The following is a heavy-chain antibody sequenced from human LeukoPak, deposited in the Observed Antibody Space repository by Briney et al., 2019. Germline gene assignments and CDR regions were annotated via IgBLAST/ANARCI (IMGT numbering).Heavy chain of an antibody. CDR3: ARPRDSGWSKTWDY. V-gene: IGHV3-7*03. Sequence: GGSLRLSCEGSGFTFRTYWMTWVRQAPGKGLEWVANIKQDGSERYYVDSVKGRFTISRDNAQNSLYLQMNSLRAEDTAVYYCARPRDSGWSKTWDYWGQGTLVTVSS. D-gene: IGHD6-13*01. CDR2: IKQDGSER. CDR1: GFTFRTYW. J-gene: IGHJ4*02.